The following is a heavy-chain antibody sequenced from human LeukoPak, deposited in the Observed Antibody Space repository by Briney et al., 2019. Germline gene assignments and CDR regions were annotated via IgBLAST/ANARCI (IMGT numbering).Heavy chain of an antibody. V-gene: IGHV4-59*12. CDR3: ARSVGGYYDSSGYVPDAFDI. CDR1: GGSISSYY. D-gene: IGHD3-22*01. J-gene: IGHJ3*02. Sequence: SETLSLTCTVSGGSISSYYWSWIRQPPGKGLEWIGYIYYSGSTYYNPSLKSRVTISVDRSKNQFSLKLSSVTAADTAVYYCARSVGGYYDSSGYVPDAFDIWGQGTMVTVSS. CDR2: IYYSGST.